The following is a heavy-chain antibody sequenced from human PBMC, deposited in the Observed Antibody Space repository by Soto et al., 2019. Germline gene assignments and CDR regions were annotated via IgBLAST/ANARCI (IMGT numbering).Heavy chain of an antibody. CDR1: GYTFTSYG. Sequence: QVQLVQSGAEVKKPGASVKVSCKASGYTFTSYGISWVRQAPGQGLEWMGWISAYNGNTNYAQKLQGRVTMTTDTXTXTXXMELRSLRSDDTAVYYCARDGKDIVATIGPSYFDYWGQGTLVTVSS. D-gene: IGHD5-12*01. CDR3: ARDGKDIVATIGPSYFDY. CDR2: ISAYNGNT. V-gene: IGHV1-18*01. J-gene: IGHJ4*02.